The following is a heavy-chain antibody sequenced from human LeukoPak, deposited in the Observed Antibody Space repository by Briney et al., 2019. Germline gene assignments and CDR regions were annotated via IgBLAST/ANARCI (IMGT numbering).Heavy chain of an antibody. CDR1: GGSFSGYY. J-gene: IGHJ4*02. CDR2: IYYSGST. D-gene: IGHD4-11*01. Sequence: SETLSLTCAVYGGSFSGYYWSWIRQPPGKGLEWIGYIYYSGSTYYNPSLKSRVTISVDTSKNQFSLKLSSVTAADTAVYYCAKNSNPYYFDYWGQGTLVTVSS. CDR3: AKNSNPYYFDY. V-gene: IGHV4-30-4*01.